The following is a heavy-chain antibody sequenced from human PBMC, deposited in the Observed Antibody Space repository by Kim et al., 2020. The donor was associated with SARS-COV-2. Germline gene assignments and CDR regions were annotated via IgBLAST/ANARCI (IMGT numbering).Heavy chain of an antibody. CDR2: IYYSGST. Sequence: SETLSLTCTVSGGSISSSSYYWGWIRQPPGKGLEWIGSIYYSGSTYYNPSLKRRVTLSVDTSKNQFSLKLSSVTAADTAVYYCATHYYDSSGPEDYWGQGTLVTVSS. V-gene: IGHV4-39*01. D-gene: IGHD3-22*01. CDR3: ATHYYDSSGPEDY. J-gene: IGHJ4*02. CDR1: GGSISSSSYY.